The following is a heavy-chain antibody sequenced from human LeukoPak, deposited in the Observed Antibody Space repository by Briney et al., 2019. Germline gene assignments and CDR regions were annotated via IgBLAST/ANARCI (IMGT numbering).Heavy chain of an antibody. CDR2: IYYSGST. V-gene: IGHV4-59*01. D-gene: IGHD2-15*01. CDR1: GGSISSYY. J-gene: IGHJ4*02. Sequence: PSETLSLTCTVSGGSISSYYWSWIRQAPGKGLEWIGYIYYSGSTNYNPSLKSRVTISVDTSNNHFSLKLTSVTAADTAMYYCARDALGYCSGGSCFPYWGQGTLVTVSS. CDR3: ARDALGYCSGGSCFPY.